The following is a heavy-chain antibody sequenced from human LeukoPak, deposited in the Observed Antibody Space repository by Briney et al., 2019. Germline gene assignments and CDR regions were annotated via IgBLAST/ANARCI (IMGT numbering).Heavy chain of an antibody. J-gene: IGHJ4*02. D-gene: IGHD2-2*02. Sequence: GGSLRLSCAASGFTFSSYEMNWVRRAPGKGLEWISYISGSGSTIYYADSVKGRFTISRDNSKNTLYLQMNSLRAEDTAVYYCARDLYASSWGQGTLVTVSS. CDR1: GFTFSSYE. CDR2: ISGSGSTI. CDR3: ARDLYASS. V-gene: IGHV3-48*03.